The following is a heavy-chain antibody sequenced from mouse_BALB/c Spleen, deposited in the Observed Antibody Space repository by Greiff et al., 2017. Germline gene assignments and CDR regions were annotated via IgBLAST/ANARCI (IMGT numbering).Heavy chain of an antibody. CDR2: ILPGSGST. J-gene: IGHJ3*01. Sequence: VKLQESGAELMKPGASVKISCKATGYTFSSYWIEWVKQRPGHGLEWIGEILPGSGSTNYNEKFKGKATFTADTSSNTAYMQLSSLTSEDSAVYYCARWFAYGNYERFAYWGQGTLVTVSA. CDR1: GYTFSSYW. V-gene: IGHV1-9*01. D-gene: IGHD2-10*02. CDR3: ARWFAYGNYERFAY.